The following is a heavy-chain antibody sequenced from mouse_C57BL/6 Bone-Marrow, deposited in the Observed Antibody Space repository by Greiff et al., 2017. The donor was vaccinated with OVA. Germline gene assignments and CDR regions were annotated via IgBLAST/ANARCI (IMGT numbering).Heavy chain of an antibody. CDR1: GYSITSGYY. J-gene: IGHJ3*01. D-gene: IGHD2-5*01. CDR3: ASAYYSNYVAWFAY. Sequence: EVQRVESGPGLVKPSQSLSLTCSVTGYSITSGYYWNWIRQFPGNKLEWMGYISYDGSNNYNPALKNRISITRDTSKNMLFLKLKSVTTEDTATYYCASAYYSNYVAWFAYWGQRTLVTVSA. CDR2: ISYDGSN. V-gene: IGHV3-6*01.